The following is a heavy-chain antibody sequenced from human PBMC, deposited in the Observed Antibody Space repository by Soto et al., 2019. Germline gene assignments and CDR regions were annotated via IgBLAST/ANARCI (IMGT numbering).Heavy chain of an antibody. J-gene: IGHJ3*02. Sequence: PXXTLSLPCTVSGGSVSSGSYYWSWIRQPPGKGLEWIGYIYYSGSTYYNPSLKSRVTISVDRSKNQLSLKLSSVTAADTAVYYCARTPDIWGQGTMVTVSS. CDR2: IYYSGST. V-gene: IGHV4-61*01. CDR3: ARTPDI. CDR1: GGSVSSGSYY.